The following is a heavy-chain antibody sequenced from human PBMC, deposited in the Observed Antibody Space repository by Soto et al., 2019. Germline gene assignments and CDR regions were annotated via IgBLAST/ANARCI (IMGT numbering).Heavy chain of an antibody. J-gene: IGHJ4*02. CDR2: ISYDGSNK. Sequence: GSLRLSCAASGFTFSSYGMHWVRQAPGKGLEWVAVISYDGSNKYYADSVKGRFTISRDNSKNTLYLQMNSLRAEDTAVYYCARDHNYYDLRYWGQGTLVTVSS. D-gene: IGHD3-22*01. V-gene: IGHV3-33*01. CDR1: GFTFSSYG. CDR3: ARDHNYYDLRY.